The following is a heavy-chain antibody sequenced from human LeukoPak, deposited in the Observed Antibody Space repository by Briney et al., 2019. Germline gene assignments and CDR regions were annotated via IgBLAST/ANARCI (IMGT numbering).Heavy chain of an antibody. V-gene: IGHV3-23*01. Sequence: GGSLRLSCAASGFTFSSYAMGWVRQAPGRGLEWVSSISESGSDSYYADSVKGRFTISRDNSENTLYLQMNSLRAEDTAVYYCAKRIAAANYFDYWGEGTLVTVSS. CDR3: AKRIAAANYFDY. CDR2: ISESGSDS. J-gene: IGHJ4*02. D-gene: IGHD6-13*01. CDR1: GFTFSSYA.